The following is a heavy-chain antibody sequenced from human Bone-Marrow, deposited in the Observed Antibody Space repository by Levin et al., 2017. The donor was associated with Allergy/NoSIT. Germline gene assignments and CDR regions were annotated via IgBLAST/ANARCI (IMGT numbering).Heavy chain of an antibody. V-gene: IGHV4-34*01. Sequence: PGGSLRLSCAVYGGSFSGYYWSWIRQPPGKGLEWIGEINHSGSTNYNPSLKSRVTISVDTSKNQFSLKLSSVTAADTAVYYCARRRPGYYDILTGYYHYYYYMDVWGKGTTVTVSS. D-gene: IGHD3-9*01. CDR3: ARRRPGYYDILTGYYHYYYYMDV. CDR2: INHSGST. J-gene: IGHJ6*03. CDR1: GGSFSGYY.